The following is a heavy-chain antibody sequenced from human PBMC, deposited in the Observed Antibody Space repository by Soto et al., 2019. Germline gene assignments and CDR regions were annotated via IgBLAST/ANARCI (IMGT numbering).Heavy chain of an antibody. CDR3: ASGSALGYYDSSGYSWFDP. V-gene: IGHV1-3*01. J-gene: IGHJ5*02. CDR1: GYTFTSYA. CDR2: INAGNGNT. D-gene: IGHD3-22*01. Sequence: ASVTVSCTASGYTFTSYAMHWVRQAPGQRLEWMGWINAGNGNTKYSQKFQGRVTITRDTSASTAYMELSSLRSEDTAVYYCASGSALGYYDSSGYSWFDPWGQGTLVTVSS.